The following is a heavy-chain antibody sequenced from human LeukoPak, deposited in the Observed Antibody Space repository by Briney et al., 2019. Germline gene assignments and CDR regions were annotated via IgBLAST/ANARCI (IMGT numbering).Heavy chain of an antibody. J-gene: IGHJ4*02. CDR3: AREARGENSDFWSGYYTGFGGLSRTYFDC. Sequence: ASVKVSCKASGDTFSSYAIRWVRQAPGQGLEWMGMIIPIFGTTSYAQKFQGRVTMTRDISTSTVYMELSSLRSEDTAVYYCAREARGENSDFWSGYYTGFGGLSRTYFDCWGQGTLVTVSS. CDR2: IIPIFGTT. D-gene: IGHD3-3*01. V-gene: IGHV1-69*05. CDR1: GDTFSSYA.